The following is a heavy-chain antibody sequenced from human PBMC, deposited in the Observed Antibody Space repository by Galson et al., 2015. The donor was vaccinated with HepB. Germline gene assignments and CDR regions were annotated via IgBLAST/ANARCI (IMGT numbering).Heavy chain of an antibody. Sequence: SLRLSCAASGFTFSSYSMNWVRQAPGKGLEWVSSISSSSSYIYYADSVKGRFTISRDNAKNSLYLQMNSLRAEDTAVYYCARDLTGIAVAGHDAFDIWGQGTMVTVSS. D-gene: IGHD6-19*01. J-gene: IGHJ3*02. CDR2: ISSSSSYI. CDR1: GFTFSSYS. V-gene: IGHV3-21*01. CDR3: ARDLTGIAVAGHDAFDI.